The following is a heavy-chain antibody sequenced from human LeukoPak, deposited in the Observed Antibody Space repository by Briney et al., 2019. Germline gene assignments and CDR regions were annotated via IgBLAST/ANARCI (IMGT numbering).Heavy chain of an antibody. D-gene: IGHD3-22*01. Sequence: GGSLRLSCAASGFTFSSSLMHWVRQAPGKGLVWVSRINSDGSSTTYADSVKGRFTISRDNAKNTLYLQMNSLRVEDTAVYYCVRGYGSSGWGQGTLVTVSS. V-gene: IGHV3-74*01. CDR1: GFTFSSSL. J-gene: IGHJ4*02. CDR2: INSDGSST. CDR3: VRGYGSSG.